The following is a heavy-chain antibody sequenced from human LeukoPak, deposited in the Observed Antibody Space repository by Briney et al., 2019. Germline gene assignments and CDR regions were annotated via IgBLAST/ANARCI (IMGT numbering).Heavy chain of an antibody. Sequence: SETLSLTCTVSGGSISSYYWSWIRQPPGKGLEWIGYIYYSGSTNYNPSLKSRVTISVDTSKNQFSLKLSSVTAADTAVYYCARQASSWEYYYYYYYMDVWGKGTTVTVSS. J-gene: IGHJ6*03. V-gene: IGHV4-59*01. CDR1: GGSISSYY. D-gene: IGHD6-13*01. CDR3: ARQASSWEYYYYYYYMDV. CDR2: IYYSGST.